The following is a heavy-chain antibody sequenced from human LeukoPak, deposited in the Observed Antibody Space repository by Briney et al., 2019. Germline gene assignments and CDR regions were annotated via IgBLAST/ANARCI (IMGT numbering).Heavy chain of an antibody. CDR3: AKDLGLYYYGSGSYADY. Sequence: PGASLRLSCAASGFIFRNYAMSWVRQAPGKGLEWVSAITGSGDSTYYADSVKGRFTISRDNSKNTLYVEMNTLRAEDTAVYYCAKDLGLYYYGSGSYADYWGQGTLVTVSS. J-gene: IGHJ4*02. CDR1: GFIFRNYA. V-gene: IGHV3-23*01. CDR2: ITGSGDST. D-gene: IGHD3-10*01.